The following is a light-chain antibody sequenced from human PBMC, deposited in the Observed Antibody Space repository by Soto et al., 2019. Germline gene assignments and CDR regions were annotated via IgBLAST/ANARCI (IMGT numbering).Light chain of an antibody. J-gene: IGLJ7*01. CDR1: SSNIGSNY. V-gene: IGLV1-47*01. CDR2: RNN. CDR3: AAWDDSLSAV. Sequence: QSVLTQPPSASGTPGQRVTISCSGSSSNIGSNYVYWYQQLPGTAPKLLIYRNNQRPSGVPDRFSGSKSGTFASLAISGLRSEDGADYYCAAWDDSLSAVFGGGTQLTVL.